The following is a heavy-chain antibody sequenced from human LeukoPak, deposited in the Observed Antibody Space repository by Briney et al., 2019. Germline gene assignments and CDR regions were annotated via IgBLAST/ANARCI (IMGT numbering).Heavy chain of an antibody. Sequence: GSLRLSCEASGFTFSSHCMSWVRQAPGKGLEWVANIKQDGSEKYYVDCVKGRFTISRDNAKNSLYLQMSILRAADTAVYYCARVRIAVAVSAFDIWGQGIMVTVSS. CDR3: ARVRIAVAVSAFDI. J-gene: IGHJ3*02. D-gene: IGHD6-19*01. CDR2: IKQDGSEK. V-gene: IGHV3-7*01. CDR1: GFTFSSHC.